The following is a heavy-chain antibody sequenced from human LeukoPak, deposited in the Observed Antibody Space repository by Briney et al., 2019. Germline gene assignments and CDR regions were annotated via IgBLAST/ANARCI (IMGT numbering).Heavy chain of an antibody. V-gene: IGHV3-7*01. Sequence: GGSLRLSCAASGFTFSSYWMSWVRQAPGKGLEWVANIKQDGSEKYYVDSVKGRFTISRDNAKNSLYLQMNSLRVEDTAVYYCARDRLLEDREYNYYYYMDVWGKGTTVTVSS. CDR1: GFTFSSYW. CDR3: ARDRLLEDREYNYYYYMDV. D-gene: IGHD3-3*01. J-gene: IGHJ6*03. CDR2: IKQDGSEK.